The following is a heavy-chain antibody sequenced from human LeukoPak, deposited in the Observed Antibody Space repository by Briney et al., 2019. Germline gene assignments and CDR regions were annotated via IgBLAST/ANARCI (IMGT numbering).Heavy chain of an antibody. Sequence: PGGSLRLSCAASGFTVFSDNMSWVRQSPGKGLEWVSVVYSGDDGTNYAESVRGRFNISRDNYKNTVYLQMNSLRVEDTGVYYCAKRSRGYYDYWGQGTLVTVSS. CDR3: AKRSRGYYDY. J-gene: IGHJ4*02. V-gene: IGHV3-66*02. CDR2: VYSGDDGT. D-gene: IGHD2-21*01. CDR1: GFTVFSDN.